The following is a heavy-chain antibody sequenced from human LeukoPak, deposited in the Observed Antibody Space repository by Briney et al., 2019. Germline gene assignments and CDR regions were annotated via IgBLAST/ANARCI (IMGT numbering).Heavy chain of an antibody. V-gene: IGHV4-38-2*02. D-gene: IGHD4-17*01. CDR3: AREHNGDRDY. Sequence: SETLSLTCTVSGYSISSGYYWGWIRQPPGKGLEWIGSIYHSGSTYYNPSLKSRVTISVDTSKNQFSLKLSSVTAADTAVYYCAREHNGDRDYWGQGTLVTVSS. CDR1: GYSISSGYY. CDR2: IYHSGST. J-gene: IGHJ4*02.